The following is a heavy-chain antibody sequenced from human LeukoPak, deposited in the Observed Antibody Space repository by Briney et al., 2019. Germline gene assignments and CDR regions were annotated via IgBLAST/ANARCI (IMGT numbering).Heavy chain of an antibody. CDR1: GFTFSSYS. D-gene: IGHD2-21*02. J-gene: IGHJ4*02. Sequence: GGSLRLSCAASGFTFSSYSMNWVRQAPGKGLEWVSSVSSSSSYIYYADSVKGRFTISRDNAKNSLYLQMNSLRAEDMAVYYCARGYCGGDCYGDWGQGTLVTVSS. CDR2: VSSSSSYI. V-gene: IGHV3-21*01. CDR3: ARGYCGGDCYGD.